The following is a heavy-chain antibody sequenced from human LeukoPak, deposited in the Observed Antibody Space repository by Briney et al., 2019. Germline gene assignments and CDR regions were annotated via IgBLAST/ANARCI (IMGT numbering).Heavy chain of an antibody. Sequence: SETLSLTCAVYGGSFSGYYWSWIRQPPGKGLEWIGEINHSGSTNYNPSLKSRVTISVDTSKNQFSLRLTSVTAADTAVYYCARGGTDGVYYYYAMDVWGQGTTVTVSS. CDR3: ARGGTDGVYYYYAMDV. D-gene: IGHD3/OR15-3a*01. V-gene: IGHV4-34*01. CDR1: GGSFSGYY. CDR2: INHSGST. J-gene: IGHJ6*02.